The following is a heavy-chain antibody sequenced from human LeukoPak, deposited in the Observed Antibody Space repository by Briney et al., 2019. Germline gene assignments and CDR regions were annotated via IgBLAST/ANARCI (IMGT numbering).Heavy chain of an antibody. CDR1: GFTFSICP. Sequence: GGSLRLSCAASGFTFSICPMTWVRQAPGKGLEWVSSIGDSGVNTWYADSVKGRFTISRDNSKNTMYLQMNRLRAEDTAVYYCAKVPRYDSSGYYYVTGYFDYWGQGTLVTVSS. V-gene: IGHV3-23*01. D-gene: IGHD3-22*01. CDR2: IGDSGVNT. CDR3: AKVPRYDSSGYYYVTGYFDY. J-gene: IGHJ4*02.